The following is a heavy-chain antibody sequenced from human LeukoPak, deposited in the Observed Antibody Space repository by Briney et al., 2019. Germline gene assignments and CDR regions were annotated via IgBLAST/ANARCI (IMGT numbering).Heavy chain of an antibody. CDR3: ARDPIQVATILDAFDI. CDR2: INPSGGST. CDR1: GYTFTSYY. D-gene: IGHD5-24*01. J-gene: IGHJ3*02. V-gene: IGHV1-46*01. Sequence: ASVKVSCKASGYTFTSYYMHWVRQAPGQGLEWMGIINPSGGSTSYAQKFQGRVTMTRDMSTSTVYMELSSLRSEDTAVYYCARDPIQVATILDAFDIWGQGTMVTVSS.